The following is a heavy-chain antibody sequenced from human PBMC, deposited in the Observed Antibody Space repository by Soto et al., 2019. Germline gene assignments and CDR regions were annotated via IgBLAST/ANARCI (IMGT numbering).Heavy chain of an antibody. CDR2: ISYDGSNK. Sequence: GGSLRLSCAASGFTFSSYGMHWVRQAPGKGLEWVAVISYDGSNKYYADSVKGRFTISRDNSKNTLYLQMNSLRAEDTAVYYCAKEGFLEWLGSLWGQGPLVTVSS. V-gene: IGHV3-30*18. CDR1: GFTFSSYG. CDR3: AKEGFLEWLGSL. J-gene: IGHJ4*02. D-gene: IGHD3-3*01.